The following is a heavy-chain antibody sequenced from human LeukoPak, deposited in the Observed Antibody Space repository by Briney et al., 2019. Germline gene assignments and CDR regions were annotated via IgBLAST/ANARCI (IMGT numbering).Heavy chain of an antibody. CDR2: MSNSGENT. CDR3: TRAPPTTTDYGDYLTRWDYFDY. V-gene: IGHV3-33*05. D-gene: IGHD4-17*01. J-gene: IGHJ4*02. CDR1: GFTFSSYS. Sequence: GGSLRLSCAASGFTFSSYSMQWVRQTPGKGLEWVGIMSNSGENTFYGEAVKGRFTISRDNAKNSLYLQMNSLRAEDTALYHCTRAPPTTTDYGDYLTRWDYFDYWGQGTLVTVSS.